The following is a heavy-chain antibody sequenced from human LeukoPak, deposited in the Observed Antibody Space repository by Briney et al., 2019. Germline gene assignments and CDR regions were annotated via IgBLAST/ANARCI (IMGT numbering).Heavy chain of an antibody. D-gene: IGHD2-15*01. CDR1: GYTFTSYY. Sequence: ASVKVSCKASGYTFTSYYMHWVRQAPGQGLEWMGIINPSGGSTSYAQKFQGRVTMTRDTSTSTVYMELSSLRSEDTAVYYCARDEIPPYCSGGSCYSAGYFDYWGQGTLVTVSS. V-gene: IGHV1-46*03. CDR2: INPSGGST. CDR3: ARDEIPPYCSGGSCYSAGYFDY. J-gene: IGHJ4*02.